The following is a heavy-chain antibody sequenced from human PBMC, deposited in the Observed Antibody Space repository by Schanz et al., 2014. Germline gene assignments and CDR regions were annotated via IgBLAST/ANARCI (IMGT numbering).Heavy chain of an antibody. V-gene: IGHV3-21*01. Sequence: EVQLVESGGGPVKPGESLRLSCAASGFIFSAYTMNWVRQAPGKGLEWVSSISSGGRNISYADSLKGRFTISRDNARNSLYLQLNSLRVEDSGVYFCAQTRGTFMVPIDNRGQGVRVIVSS. CDR3: AQTRGTFMVPIDN. J-gene: IGHJ4*02. D-gene: IGHD3-3*02. CDR2: ISSGGRNI. CDR1: GFIFSAYT.